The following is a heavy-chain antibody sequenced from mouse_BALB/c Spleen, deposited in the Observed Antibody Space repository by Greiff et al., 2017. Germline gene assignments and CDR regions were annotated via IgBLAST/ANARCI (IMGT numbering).Heavy chain of an antibody. J-gene: IGHJ4*01. Sequence: EVHLVESGGGLVKPGGSLKLSCAASGFTFSDYYMYWVRQTPEKRLEWVATISDGGSYTYYPDSVKGRFTISRDNAKNNLYLQMSSLKSEDTAMYYCARGGNYRNYAMDYWGQGTSVTVSS. CDR3: ARGGNYRNYAMDY. CDR2: ISDGGSYT. D-gene: IGHD2-1*01. V-gene: IGHV5-4*02. CDR1: GFTFSDYY.